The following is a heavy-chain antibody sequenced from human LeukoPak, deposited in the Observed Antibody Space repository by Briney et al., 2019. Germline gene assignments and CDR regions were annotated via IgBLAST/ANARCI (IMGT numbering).Heavy chain of an antibody. Sequence: LTLSRAASGFTFSDYYMSWMRQAPAKGLEWIGYNTGRTDYSPSLKSRVSLSVDLSKNQFSLELTSVTAADTAIYFCARMVGGDYEDYWGQGTVVTVSS. CDR2: NTGRT. D-gene: IGHD4-17*01. J-gene: IGHJ4*02. CDR3: ARMVGGDYEDY. CDR1: GFTFSDYY. V-gene: IGHV4-59*01.